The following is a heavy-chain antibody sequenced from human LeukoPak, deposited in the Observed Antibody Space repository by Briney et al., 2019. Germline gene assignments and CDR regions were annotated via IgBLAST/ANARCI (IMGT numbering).Heavy chain of an antibody. CDR1: GFIFSNAW. Sequence: KPGGSLRLSCAASGFIFSNAWMSWVRQAPGKGLEWVGRIKAKTDGWTINYAAPVKGRFTISRDDSKDTLYLQMNSLKIEDSAVYYCATGSASYYGIDYWGQGTLVTVSS. CDR2: IKAKTDGWTI. J-gene: IGHJ4*02. D-gene: IGHD1-26*01. CDR3: ATGSASYYGIDY. V-gene: IGHV3-15*01.